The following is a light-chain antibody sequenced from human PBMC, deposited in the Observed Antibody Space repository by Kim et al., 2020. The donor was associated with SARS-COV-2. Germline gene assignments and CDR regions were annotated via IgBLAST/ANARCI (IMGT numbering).Light chain of an antibody. J-gene: IGLJ3*02. CDR3: QTWGTGIQV. CDR2: LNGDGRH. CDR1: SGRSSDT. Sequence: ASVKPTCTLSSGRSSDTIAGQQQQPEKGTRYLMRLNGDGRHSKGDGIPDRGSGSSSGAEGFLTISSLQSEDEADYYCQTWGTGIQVFGGGTQLTVL. V-gene: IGLV4-69*01.